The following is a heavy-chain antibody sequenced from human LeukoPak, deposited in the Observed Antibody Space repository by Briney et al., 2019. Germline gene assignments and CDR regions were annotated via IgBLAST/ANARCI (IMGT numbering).Heavy chain of an antibody. CDR3: AVERYGGISDCCNFEI. D-gene: IGHD4-23*01. CDR2: IIVGSGTT. J-gene: IGHJ3*02. Sequence: GTSVKVSCKSSGFSFSNSAVQWVRQARGQRLEWIGWIIVGSGTTNYAQSLQGRLTITRDMSTNTAYMELSSLRSEDTAVYYCAVERYGGISDCCNFEIWGQGTMVTVSS. CDR1: GFSFSNSA. V-gene: IGHV1-58*01.